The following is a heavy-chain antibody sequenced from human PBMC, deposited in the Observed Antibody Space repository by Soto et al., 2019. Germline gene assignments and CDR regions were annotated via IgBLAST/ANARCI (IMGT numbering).Heavy chain of an antibody. V-gene: IGHV3-23*01. CDR2: ISCSGGSA. D-gene: IGHD5-18*01. Sequence: VGSLRLSCSASGFTFSSYAMSWVRQAPGKGLEWVSAISCSGGSAYYADSVKGRFTISRDNSKNTVYLQMNSLRAEDTAVYYGAKDHSLGLEVFDIWGKGTMVTVSS. CDR1: GFTFSSYA. CDR3: AKDHSLGLEVFDI. J-gene: IGHJ3*02.